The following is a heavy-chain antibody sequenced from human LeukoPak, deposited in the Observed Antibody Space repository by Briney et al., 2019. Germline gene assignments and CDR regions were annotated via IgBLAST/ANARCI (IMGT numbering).Heavy chain of an antibody. D-gene: IGHD5-24*01. V-gene: IGHV4-59*08. Sequence: SETLSLTCSVSNGSFSTYYWGWIRQPPGKRLEWIGYIFSSVSSSTNYNPSLNGRVTISVDTSKNQFSLTLNSVTAADTAVYYCARAGDGYYYYYYMDVWGKGTTVTVSS. CDR1: NGSFSTYY. J-gene: IGHJ6*03. CDR3: ARAGDGYYYYYYMDV. CDR2: IFSSVSSST.